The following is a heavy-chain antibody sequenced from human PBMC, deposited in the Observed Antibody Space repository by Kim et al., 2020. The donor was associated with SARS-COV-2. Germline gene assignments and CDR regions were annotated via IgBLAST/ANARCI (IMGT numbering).Heavy chain of an antibody. D-gene: IGHD6-6*01. Sequence: GGSLRLSCAASGFTFSSYAMSWVRQAPGKGLEWVSAISGSGGSTYYADSVKGRFTISRDNSKNTLYLQMNSLRAEDTAVYYCAKAERQLVFIHYYYGMDVWGQRTTVTVSS. CDR1: GFTFSSYA. CDR2: ISGSGGST. V-gene: IGHV3-23*01. J-gene: IGHJ6*02. CDR3: AKAERQLVFIHYYYGMDV.